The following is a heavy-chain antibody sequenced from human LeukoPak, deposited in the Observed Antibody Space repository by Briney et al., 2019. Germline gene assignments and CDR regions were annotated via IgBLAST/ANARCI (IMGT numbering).Heavy chain of an antibody. CDR3: ARRTIFGVANQETFDY. CDR1: GGTFSSYA. J-gene: IGHJ4*02. V-gene: IGHV1-69*01. D-gene: IGHD3-3*01. CDR2: IIPIFGAA. Sequence: SVKVSCKASGGTFSSYAISWVRQAPGQGLEWMGGIIPIFGAANYAQKFQGRVTITADESTSTAYMELSSLRSEDTAVYYCARRTIFGVANQETFDYWGQGTLVTVSS.